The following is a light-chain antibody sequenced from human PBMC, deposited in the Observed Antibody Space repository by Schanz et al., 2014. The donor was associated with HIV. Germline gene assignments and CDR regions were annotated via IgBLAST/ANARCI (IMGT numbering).Light chain of an antibody. V-gene: IGKV3-15*01. CDR2: SAS. Sequence: EIVLTQSPGTLSLSPGERATLSCRASQKVNSDLAWYQQKPGQGPRLLIYSASTRATGIPARFSGSGSGTEFTLTISSLQSEDFAVYYCQQYGSSSYTFGQGTKLEIK. CDR1: QKVNSD. J-gene: IGKJ2*01. CDR3: QQYGSSSYT.